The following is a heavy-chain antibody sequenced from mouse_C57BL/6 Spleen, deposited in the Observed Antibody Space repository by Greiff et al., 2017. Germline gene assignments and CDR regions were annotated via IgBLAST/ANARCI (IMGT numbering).Heavy chain of an antibody. Sequence: QVQLQQSGAELVKPGASVKISCKASGYAFSSYWMNWVKQRPGKGLEWIGQIYPGDGDTNYNGKFKGKATLTADKSSSTAYMQLISLTSEDSAVYCGARKKISGSSRYFDVWGTGTTVTVSS. CDR2: IYPGDGDT. V-gene: IGHV1-80*01. CDR1: GYAFSSYW. D-gene: IGHD1-1*01. J-gene: IGHJ1*03. CDR3: ARKKISGSSRYFDV.